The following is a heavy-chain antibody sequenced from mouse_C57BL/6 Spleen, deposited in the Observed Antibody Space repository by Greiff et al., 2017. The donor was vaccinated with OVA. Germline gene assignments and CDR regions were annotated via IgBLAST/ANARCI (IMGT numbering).Heavy chain of an antibody. D-gene: IGHD1-1*01. J-gene: IGHJ2*01. CDR1: GYTFTSYW. CDR2: IDPSDSYT. CDR3: ARGGVVEYYFDY. V-gene: IGHV1-69*01. Sequence: VQLQQPGAELVMPGASVKLSCKASGYTFTSYWMHWVKQRPGQGLEWIGEIDPSDSYTNYNQKFKGKSTLTVDKSSSTAYMQLSSLTSEDSAVYYCARGGVVEYYFDYWGQGTTLTVSS.